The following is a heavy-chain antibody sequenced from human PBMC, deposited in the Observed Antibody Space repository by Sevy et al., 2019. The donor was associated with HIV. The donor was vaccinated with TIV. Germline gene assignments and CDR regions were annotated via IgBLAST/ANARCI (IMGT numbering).Heavy chain of an antibody. V-gene: IGHV3-23*01. D-gene: IGHD6-13*01. Sequence: GGSLRLSCAASGFTFSSYAMSWVRQAPVKGLEWVSALSGSGGSTYYADSVKGRFTISRDNSKNTLYLQMNSMRAEDTAVYYCAKDRRSYHSSSWYYFDYWGQGTLVTVSS. CDR2: LSGSGGST. CDR1: GFTFSSYA. J-gene: IGHJ4*02. CDR3: AKDRRSYHSSSWYYFDY.